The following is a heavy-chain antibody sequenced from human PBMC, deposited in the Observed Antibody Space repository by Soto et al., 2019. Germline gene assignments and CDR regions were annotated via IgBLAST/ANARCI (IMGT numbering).Heavy chain of an antibody. J-gene: IGHJ6*03. CDR1: GFTFSSYA. CDR3: STDDAPFLCYYGAGSCGYYYYYMDV. D-gene: IGHD3-10*01. Sequence: GGSLRLSCAASGFTFSSYAMSWVRQAPRKGLEWVSAISGSGGSTYYADSVKGRFTISRDNSKNTLYLQMNSLRAEDTAVYYWSTDDAPFLCYYGAGSCGYYYYYMDVWGKGTTVTVSS. CDR2: ISGSGGST. V-gene: IGHV3-23*01.